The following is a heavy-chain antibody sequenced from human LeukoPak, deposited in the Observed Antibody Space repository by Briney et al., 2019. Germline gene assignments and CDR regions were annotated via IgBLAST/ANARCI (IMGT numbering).Heavy chain of an antibody. CDR2: INPNSGGT. D-gene: IGHD4-17*01. J-gene: IGHJ5*02. CDR3: ARAEDYGDYWFDP. Sequence: ASVKVSCKASGYTFTGYYMHWVRQAPGQGLEWMGWINPNSGGTNYAQKFQGRVTMTRDTSISTAYMELSRLRSDDTAVYYWARAEDYGDYWFDPWGQGTLVTVSS. CDR1: GYTFTGYY. V-gene: IGHV1-2*02.